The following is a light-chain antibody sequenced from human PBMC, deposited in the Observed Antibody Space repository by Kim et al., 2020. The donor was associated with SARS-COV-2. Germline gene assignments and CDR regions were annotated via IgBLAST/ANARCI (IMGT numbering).Light chain of an antibody. Sequence: SSVLTQDPAVSVALGQTVRITCQGDSLRSYYASWYQQKPGQARVLVISGKNNRPSGIPDRFSGSNSGNTASLTITGAQAEDEADYYCNSRDSSGNRLVFGGGTQLTVL. J-gene: IGLJ3*02. CDR2: GKN. CDR1: SLRSYY. CDR3: NSRDSSGNRLV. V-gene: IGLV3-19*01.